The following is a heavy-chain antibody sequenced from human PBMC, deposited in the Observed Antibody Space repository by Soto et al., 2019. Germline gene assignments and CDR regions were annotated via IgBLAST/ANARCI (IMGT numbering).Heavy chain of an antibody. Sequence: QQQLQESGPGLVKPSQTLSLTCTVSGGSMNSHDYYWSWIRQPPGKGLEWIGYIHNSGSTYYNPSLKSRLTISSDMSKNQFSLRLNSVTAAYTALYFCARGEVRGPFDIWVQGTKVTVSS. CDR2: IHNSGST. J-gene: IGHJ3*02. CDR1: GGSMNSHDYY. D-gene: IGHD3-10*01. CDR3: ARGEVRGPFDI. V-gene: IGHV4-30-4*01.